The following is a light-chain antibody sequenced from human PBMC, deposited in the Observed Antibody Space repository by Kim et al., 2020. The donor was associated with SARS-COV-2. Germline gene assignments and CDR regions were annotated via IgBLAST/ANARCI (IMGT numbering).Light chain of an antibody. J-gene: IGLJ2*01. CDR1: KLGDKY. CDR2: EDS. V-gene: IGLV3-1*01. Sequence: SYELTQPPSVSVSPGLTASITCSGDKLGDKYTYWYQQKPGQSPVLVIYEDSKRPSGIPERVSASNSENTATLTISGTQAIDEADYYCQAWGSRTVVFGGGTQLTVL. CDR3: QAWGSRTVV.